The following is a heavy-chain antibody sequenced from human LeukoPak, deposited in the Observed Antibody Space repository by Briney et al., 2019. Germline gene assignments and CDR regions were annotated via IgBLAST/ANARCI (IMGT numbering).Heavy chain of an antibody. J-gene: IGHJ3*02. CDR1: RFTPTDYW. Sequence: PRRSLSLSCAPSRFTPTDYWTHSVRQAPGKGLVRVSRITSDGRSIIYADSVKGRFTTSRDNAKNTLYLQMNSLRVEDTAVYYCARGGRPPEAVGDALNIWGQGTMVTVSS. V-gene: IGHV3-74*01. CDR3: ARGGRPPEAVGDALNI. D-gene: IGHD1-14*01. CDR2: ITSDGRSI.